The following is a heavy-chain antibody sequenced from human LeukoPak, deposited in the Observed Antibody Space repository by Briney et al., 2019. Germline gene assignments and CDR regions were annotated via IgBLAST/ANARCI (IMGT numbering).Heavy chain of an antibody. CDR1: GGSISSYY. D-gene: IGHD3-22*01. Sequence: SETLSLTCTVSGGSISSYYWTWIRQPAGKGLEWIGRIFSSGSTNYNPSLKSRVTMSVDTSKNQFSLKLSSVTAADTAVYYCARVDSSGYYIDYWGQGTLVTLSS. J-gene: IGHJ4*02. CDR3: ARVDSSGYYIDY. V-gene: IGHV4-4*07. CDR2: IFSSGST.